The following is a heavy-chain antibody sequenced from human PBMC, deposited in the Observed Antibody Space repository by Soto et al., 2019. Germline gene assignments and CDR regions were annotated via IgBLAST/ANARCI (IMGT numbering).Heavy chain of an antibody. Sequence: QVQLVQSGAEVKKTGASVKVSCKASGYTFIGYYIHWVRQAPGQGLEWMGWINPNSGGTNYAQRFQGWVTMPRDSSISTAYMELSRLKSDDTAVYYCARVGGGLASLGYYGMDVWGQGTTVTVSS. V-gene: IGHV1-2*04. CDR1: GYTFIGYY. CDR2: INPNSGGT. J-gene: IGHJ6*02. D-gene: IGHD3-10*01. CDR3: ARVGGGLASLGYYGMDV.